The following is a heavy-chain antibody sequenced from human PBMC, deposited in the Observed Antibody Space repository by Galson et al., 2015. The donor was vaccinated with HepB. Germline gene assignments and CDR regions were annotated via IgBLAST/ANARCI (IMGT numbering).Heavy chain of an antibody. D-gene: IGHD1-26*01. CDR2: IYHSGST. V-gene: IGHV4-4*02. Sequence: ETLSLTCAVSGGSISSSNWWSWVRQPPGKGLEWIGEIYHSGSTNYNPSLKSRVTISVDKSKNQFSLKLSSVTAADTAVYYCARDVGGATYWYFDLWGRGTLVTVSS. CDR3: ARDVGGATYWYFDL. J-gene: IGHJ2*01. CDR1: GGSISSSNW.